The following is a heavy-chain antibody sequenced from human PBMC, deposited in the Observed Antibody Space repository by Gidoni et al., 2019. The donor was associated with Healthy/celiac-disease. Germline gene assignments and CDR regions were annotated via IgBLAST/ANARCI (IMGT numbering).Heavy chain of an antibody. CDR1: GFTVSSNY. Sequence: EVQLVETGGGLIQPGGSLRLSCAASGFTVSSNYMSWVRQAPGKGLEWVSVIYSGGSTYYADSVTGQFTISRDNSKNTLYLQMNSLGAEDTAVYYCARDLRGGMDVWGQGTTVTVSS. V-gene: IGHV3-53*02. J-gene: IGHJ6*02. CDR3: ARDLRGGMDV. CDR2: IYSGGST.